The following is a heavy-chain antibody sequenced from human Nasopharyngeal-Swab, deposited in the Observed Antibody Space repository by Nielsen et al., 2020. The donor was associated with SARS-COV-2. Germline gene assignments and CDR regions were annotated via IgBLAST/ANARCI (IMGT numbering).Heavy chain of an antibody. CDR2: ISSNGGST. J-gene: IGHJ4*02. D-gene: IGHD5-24*01. V-gene: IGHV3-64*01. Sequence: GESLKISCAASGFTFSSYAMHWVRQAPGKGLEYVSAISSNGGSTYYANSVKGRFTISGDNSKNTLYLQMGSLRAEDMAVYYCARGWRWADDYWGQGTLVTVSS. CDR1: GFTFSSYA. CDR3: ARGWRWADDY.